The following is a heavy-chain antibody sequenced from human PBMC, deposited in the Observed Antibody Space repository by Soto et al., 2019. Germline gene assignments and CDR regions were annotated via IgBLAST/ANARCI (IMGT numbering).Heavy chain of an antibody. J-gene: IGHJ4*02. CDR1: GFTFSNAW. D-gene: IGHD3-9*01. CDR2: IKSKTDGGTT. V-gene: IGHV3-15*01. CDR3: TTARKSILVLRYFDWLTAFDY. Sequence: GSLRLSCAASGFTFSNAWMSWVRQAPGKGLEWVGRIKSKTDGGTTDYAAPVKGRFTISRDDSKNTLYLQMNSLKTEDTAVYYCTTARKSILVLRYFDWLTAFDYWAQGTLVTVSS.